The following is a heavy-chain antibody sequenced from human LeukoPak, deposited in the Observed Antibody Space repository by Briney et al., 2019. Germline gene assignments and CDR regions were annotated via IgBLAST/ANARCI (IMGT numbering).Heavy chain of an antibody. CDR1: GGSISTYY. CDR2: INHSGST. J-gene: IGHJ5*02. Sequence: SETLSLTCTVSGGSISTYYWSWIRQPPGKGLEWIGEINHSGSTNYNPSLKSRVTISVDTSKNQFSLKLSSVTAADTAVYYCARLMSLPWGQGTLVTVSS. V-gene: IGHV4-34*01. CDR3: ARLMSLP.